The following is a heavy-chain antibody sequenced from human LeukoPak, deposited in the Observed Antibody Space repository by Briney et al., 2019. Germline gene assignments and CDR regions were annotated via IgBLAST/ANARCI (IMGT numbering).Heavy chain of an antibody. Sequence: GGSLRLSCAASGFTFSSYEMNWVRQAPGKGLEWVSYISSSGSTIYYADSVKGRFTISRDNAKNSLYLQMNSQRAEDTAVYYCARDLRYYDFWSGYDYWGQGTLVTVSS. D-gene: IGHD3-3*01. CDR3: ARDLRYYDFWSGYDY. J-gene: IGHJ4*02. CDR1: GFTFSSYE. CDR2: ISSSGSTI. V-gene: IGHV3-48*03.